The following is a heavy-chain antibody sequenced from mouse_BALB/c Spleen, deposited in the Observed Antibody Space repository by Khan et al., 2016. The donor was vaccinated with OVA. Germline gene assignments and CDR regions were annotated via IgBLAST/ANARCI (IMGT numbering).Heavy chain of an antibody. V-gene: IGHV2-2*02. CDR2: IWSGGST. CDR1: GFSLTNYG. CDR3: ARNRNGYFDY. D-gene: IGHD1-1*02. J-gene: IGHJ2*01. Sequence: QVQLKQSGPGLVQPSQSLSITCTVSGFSLTNYGVHWVRQSPGKGLVWLGMIWSGGSTDYNATFISRLSISKDNSKSQVFFKMNSLEGNDTAIYYCARNRNGYFDYWGQGTTLTVSS.